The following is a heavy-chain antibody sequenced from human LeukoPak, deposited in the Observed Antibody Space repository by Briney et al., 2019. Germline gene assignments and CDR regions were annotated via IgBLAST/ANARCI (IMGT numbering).Heavy chain of an antibody. V-gene: IGHV4-30-4*01. CDR2: IYYSGST. Sequence: PSETLSLTCTVSGASISNYYWSWIRQPPGKGLEWIGYIYYSGSTYYNPSLKSRVTISVDTSKNQFSLKLSSVTAADTAVYYCARGSPDIVATFDYWGQGTLVTVSS. D-gene: IGHD5-12*01. CDR3: ARGSPDIVATFDY. CDR1: GASISNYY. J-gene: IGHJ4*02.